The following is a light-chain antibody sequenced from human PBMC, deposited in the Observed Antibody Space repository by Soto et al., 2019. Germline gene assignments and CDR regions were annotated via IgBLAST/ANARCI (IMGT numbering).Light chain of an antibody. CDR2: KVS. Sequence: DVVLTQSPLSLPVTLGQPASISCRSTQSLVYSDGNIYLNWFQQRPGQSPRRLIYKVSNRDSGVPDKFSGSGAGPDFTLKISRGEAEDVGVYYCMQGTHWPPNTFGQGTRLEIK. CDR3: MQGTHWPPNT. J-gene: IGKJ5*01. V-gene: IGKV2-30*01. CDR1: QSLVYSDGNIY.